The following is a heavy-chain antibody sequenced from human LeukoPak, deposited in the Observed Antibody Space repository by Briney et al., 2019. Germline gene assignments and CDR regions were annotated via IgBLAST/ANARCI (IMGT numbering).Heavy chain of an antibody. V-gene: IGHV1-18*01. CDR1: GYTFTSYG. D-gene: IGHD3-3*01. CDR3: ARVLDFWSGHLIDYYGMDV. CDR2: ISAYNGNT. J-gene: IGHJ6*02. Sequence: ASVKVSCKASGYTFTSYGISWVRQAPGQGLEWMGWISAYNGNTNYAQKLQGRVTMTTDTSTSTAYMELRSLRSDDTAVYYCARVLDFWSGHLIDYYGMDVWGQGTTVTVSS.